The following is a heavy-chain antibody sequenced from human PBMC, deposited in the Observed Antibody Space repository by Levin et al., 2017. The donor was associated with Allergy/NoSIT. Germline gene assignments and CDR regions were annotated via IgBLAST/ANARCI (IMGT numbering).Heavy chain of an antibody. V-gene: IGHV7-4-1*02. Sequence: GESLKISCKASGYTFTSYAMNWVRQAPGQGLEWMGWINTNTGNPTYAQGFTGRFVFSLDTSVSTAYLQISSLKAEDTAVYYCAREKGGDYVGSNWFDPWGQGTLVTVSS. D-gene: IGHD4-17*01. CDR1: GYTFTSYA. CDR3: AREKGGDYVGSNWFDP. J-gene: IGHJ5*02. CDR2: INTNTGNP.